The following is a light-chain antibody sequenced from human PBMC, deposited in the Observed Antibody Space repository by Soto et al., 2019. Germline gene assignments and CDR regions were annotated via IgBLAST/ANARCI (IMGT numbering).Light chain of an antibody. V-gene: IGKV3-15*01. Sequence: EVVMTQSPAPLSVSPGESVTLSCKASQTIYSNLAWDQQKPGQAPRLLLSGATTRAAGVPARFRGSGSGTEFTLSISTLQSEDFAVYSCQQYNNWPPVTFGQGTKLEIK. CDR3: QQYNNWPPVT. CDR1: QTIYSN. CDR2: GAT. J-gene: IGKJ2*01.